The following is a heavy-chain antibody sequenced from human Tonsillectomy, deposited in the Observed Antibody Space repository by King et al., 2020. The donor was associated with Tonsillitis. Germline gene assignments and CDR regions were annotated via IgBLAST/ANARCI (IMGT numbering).Heavy chain of an antibody. Sequence: QLVQSGAEVKKPGESLKISCTGSGYSFTSYWIGWVRQMPGKGLEWLGVINPGESDTKYSPSFQGQVTISPDRSISTPYLQRSSLKAADTAIFYCSGLTQWELDGCDYWGQGTLVTVSS. V-gene: IGHV5-51*01. J-gene: IGHJ4*02. CDR1: GYSFTSYW. CDR2: INPGESDT. D-gene: IGHD1-26*01. CDR3: SGLTQWELDGCDY.